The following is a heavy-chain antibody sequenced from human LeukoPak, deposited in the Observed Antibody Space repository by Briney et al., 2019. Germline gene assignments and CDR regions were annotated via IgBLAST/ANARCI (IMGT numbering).Heavy chain of an antibody. Sequence: GGSLRLSCAASGFTFSSYGMHWVRQAPGKGLEWVAVIWYDGSNKYYADSVKGRFTISRDNSENTLYLQMNSLRAEDTAVYYCARRGDPTPFYYYYYGMDVWGQGTTVTVSS. CDR2: IWYDGSNK. CDR1: GFTFSSYG. D-gene: IGHD2-21*02. CDR3: ARRGDPTPFYYYYYGMDV. J-gene: IGHJ6*02. V-gene: IGHV3-33*01.